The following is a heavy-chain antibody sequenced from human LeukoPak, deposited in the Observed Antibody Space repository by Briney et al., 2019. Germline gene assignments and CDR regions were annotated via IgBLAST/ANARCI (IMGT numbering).Heavy chain of an antibody. J-gene: IGHJ4*02. CDR1: GFTFSSYA. CDR3: ARQLGYCSGGNCYFDY. CDR2: ISGSGGDT. D-gene: IGHD2-15*01. V-gene: IGHV3-23*01. Sequence: GGSLRLSCAASGFTFSSYAMSWARQAPGKGLEWVSAISGSGGDTYSADSVKGRFTISRDNSKSTLYLQMNSLRAEDTAVYYCARQLGYCSGGNCYFDYWGQGTLVTVSS.